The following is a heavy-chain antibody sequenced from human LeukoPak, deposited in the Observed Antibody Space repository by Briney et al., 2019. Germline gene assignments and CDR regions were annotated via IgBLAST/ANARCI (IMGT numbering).Heavy chain of an antibody. CDR2: INPKTGDT. Sequence: ASVKVSCKASGYTFTGQYLYWARQTPGQGLEWMGWINPKTGDTDSAQNFQGRVTMTRDTSITTVYMELSSLTTDDTAVYYCARGYYGMDVWGQGTTVTVSS. CDR1: GYTFTGQY. J-gene: IGHJ6*02. CDR3: ARGYYGMDV. V-gene: IGHV1-2*02.